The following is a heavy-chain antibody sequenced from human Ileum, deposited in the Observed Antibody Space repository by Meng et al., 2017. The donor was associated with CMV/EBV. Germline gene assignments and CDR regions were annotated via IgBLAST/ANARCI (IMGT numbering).Heavy chain of an antibody. CDR3: VRLTGNSWLDY. J-gene: IGHJ4*02. Sequence: QVQLQQSGPGLVKTSPTLVLTCAISGDSVSSTTVTWNWIRQSPSRGLEWLGRTYYRSKWFNDYALSVRGRITINPDISKNQLSLQLNSVTPEDTAVYYCVRLTGNSWLDYWGRGTLVTVSS. CDR2: TYYRSKWFN. CDR1: GDSVSSTTVT. D-gene: IGHD6-13*01. V-gene: IGHV6-1*01.